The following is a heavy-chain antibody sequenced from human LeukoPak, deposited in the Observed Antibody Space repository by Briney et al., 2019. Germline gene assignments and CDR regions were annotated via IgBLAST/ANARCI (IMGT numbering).Heavy chain of an antibody. CDR1: GGSFSNGLSY. J-gene: IGHJ3*02. CDR3: ARDYGGDYGNEAFDI. V-gene: IGHV4-61*02. CDR2: FYSNENI. Sequence: SETLSLNCTVSGGSFSNGLSYWRWVRQPAGKGLEWIGRFYSNENIYYNPSLKSRVTISLDRSKNQFSLNLSSVTAADTAVYYCARDYGGDYGNEAFDIWGQGTMVTVSS. D-gene: IGHD4-17*01.